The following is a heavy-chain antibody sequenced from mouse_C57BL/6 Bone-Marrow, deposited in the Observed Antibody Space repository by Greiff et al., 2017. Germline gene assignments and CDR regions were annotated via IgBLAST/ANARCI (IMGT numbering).Heavy chain of an antibody. Sequence: VKLMESGPELVKPGASVKISCKASGYAFSSSWMNWVKQRPGKGLEWIGRIYPGDGDTNYNGKFKGKATLTADKSSSTAYMQLSSLTSEDSAVYFCARQLGDYDYWGQGTTLTVSS. CDR2: IYPGDGDT. CDR1: GYAFSSSW. V-gene: IGHV1-82*01. D-gene: IGHD4-1*02. J-gene: IGHJ2*01. CDR3: ARQLGDYDY.